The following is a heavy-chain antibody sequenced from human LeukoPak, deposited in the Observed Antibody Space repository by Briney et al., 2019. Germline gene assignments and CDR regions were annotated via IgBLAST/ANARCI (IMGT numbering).Heavy chain of an antibody. V-gene: IGHV4-34*01. J-gene: IGHJ6*03. Sequence: PSETLSLTCAVYGGAFSGYYWSWIRQPPGKGLEWIGEINHSGSTNYNPSLKSRVTISVYTSKHQFSLTLSYVTAADTAVYYCARGSSDSSGYYSFGYYYYYMDVSGKGTTVPVSS. D-gene: IGHD3-22*01. CDR3: ARGSSDSSGYYSFGYYYYYMDV. CDR1: GGAFSGYY. CDR2: INHSGST.